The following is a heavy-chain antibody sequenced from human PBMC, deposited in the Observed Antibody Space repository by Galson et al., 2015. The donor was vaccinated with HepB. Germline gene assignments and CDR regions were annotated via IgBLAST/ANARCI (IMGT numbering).Heavy chain of an antibody. J-gene: IGHJ6*03. Sequence: SVKVSCKASGYTFSSYGITWVRQAGQGLEWMGGIIPIFGTTNYAQTFQGRVTISADDSTSTAYMELSSLRSEDTAVYYCARGVVVPGAVEDRYYSHFYMDVWGKGTTVTVSS. CDR1: GYTFSSYG. CDR2: IIPIFGTT. D-gene: IGHD2-2*01. V-gene: IGHV1-69*13. CDR3: ARGVVVPGAVEDRYYSHFYMDV.